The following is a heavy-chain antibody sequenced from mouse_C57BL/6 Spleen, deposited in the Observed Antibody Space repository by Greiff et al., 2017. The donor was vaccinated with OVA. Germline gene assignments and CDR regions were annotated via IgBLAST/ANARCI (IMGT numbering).Heavy chain of an antibody. V-gene: IGHV1-62-2*01. J-gene: IGHJ4*01. CDR1: GYTFTEYT. D-gene: IGHD2-5*01. CDR2: FYPGSGSI. Sequence: QVQLQQSGAELVKPGASVKLSCKASGYTFTEYTIHWVKQRSGQGLEWIGWFYPGSGSIKYNEKFKDKATLTADKSSSTVYMELSRLTSEDSAVYFCAILEVLSNMEYYYAMDYWGQGTSVTVSS. CDR3: AILEVLSNMEYYYAMDY.